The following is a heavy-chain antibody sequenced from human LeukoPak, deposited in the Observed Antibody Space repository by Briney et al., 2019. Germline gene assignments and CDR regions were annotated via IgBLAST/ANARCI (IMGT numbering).Heavy chain of an antibody. D-gene: IGHD3-22*01. CDR3: AKLPRSSGLPSS. V-gene: IGHV3-53*05. J-gene: IGHJ5*02. CDR2: IYSGGST. Sequence: PGGSLRLSCAASGFTVSSNYMSWVCQAPGKGLEWVSVIYSGGSTYYADSVKGRFTISRDNSKNTLYLQMNSLRAEDTALYYCAKLPRSSGLPSSWGQGTLVTVSS. CDR1: GFTVSSNY.